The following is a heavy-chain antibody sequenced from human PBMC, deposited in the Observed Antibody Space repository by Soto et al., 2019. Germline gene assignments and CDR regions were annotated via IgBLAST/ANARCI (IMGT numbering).Heavy chain of an antibody. CDR3: ARVVGSSGDYFDY. D-gene: IGHD3-10*01. Sequence: ETLSLTCAVYVGSFSGHYWSWVRQPPGKGLEWIGEINHSGTTNYNPSLKSRVTMSVDTSKNQFSLKLSSVTAADTAVYYCARVVGSSGDYFDYWGQGTLVTVSS. J-gene: IGHJ4*02. V-gene: IGHV4-34*01. CDR2: INHSGTT. CDR1: VGSFSGHY.